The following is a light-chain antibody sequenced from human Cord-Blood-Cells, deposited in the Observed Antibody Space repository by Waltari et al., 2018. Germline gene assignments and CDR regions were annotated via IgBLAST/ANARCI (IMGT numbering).Light chain of an antibody. Sequence: QRVLTQSPSASASLGASVKLTCTLSSGHSSYAIAWHQQQPETGPRYLMKLNSDGSHSKGDGIPARFSGTSSGDERYHAISSLQSEGEADYYRQNWCTGIVVFGGGTQQTVL. CDR1: SGHSSYA. CDR2: LNSDGSH. V-gene: IGLV4-69*01. J-gene: IGLJ2*01. CDR3: QNWCTGIVV.